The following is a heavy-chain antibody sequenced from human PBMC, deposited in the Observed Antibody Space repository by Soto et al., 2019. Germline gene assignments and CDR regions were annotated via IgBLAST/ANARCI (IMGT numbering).Heavy chain of an antibody. CDR2: ISGSSSIT. V-gene: IGHV3-23*01. J-gene: IGHJ5*02. D-gene: IGHD1-1*01. CDR1: GFTFSNYA. CDR3: AANWYENWFDP. Sequence: EVQLLESGGGLVQPGGSLRLSCAASGFTFSNYAMSWVRQAPEKGLEWVSIISGSSSITYYADYVKGRFTISRDNSKNTLYLQMNSMRAEDTAVYYCAANWYENWFDPWGQGTLVTVSS.